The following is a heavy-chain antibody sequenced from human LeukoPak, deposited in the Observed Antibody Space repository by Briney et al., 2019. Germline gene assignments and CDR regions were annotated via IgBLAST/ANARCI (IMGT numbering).Heavy chain of an antibody. V-gene: IGHV6-1*01. CDR2: TYYGSKWNN. D-gene: IGHD1-14*01. CDR3: TGGRNSAFDY. Sequence: SQTLSLTCAISGDSVSSNGVAWNWIRQSPSRALEWLGRTYYGSKWNNDYALSVKSRITINPDTSKNQFSLQLNSVTPEDTAVYYCTGGRNSAFDYWGQGTLVTVSS. J-gene: IGHJ4*02. CDR1: GDSVSSNGVA.